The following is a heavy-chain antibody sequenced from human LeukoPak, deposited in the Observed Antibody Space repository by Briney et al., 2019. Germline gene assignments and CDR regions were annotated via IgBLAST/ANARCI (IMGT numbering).Heavy chain of an antibody. CDR2: IYYSGST. V-gene: IGHV4-39*07. CDR3: ARIGQWLARNWFDP. J-gene: IGHJ5*02. CDR1: ARYISSRGYS. Sequence: PSESLSLACTVPARYISSRGYSSGWIRQPPGKGLEWIGSIYYSGSTYYNPSLKSRVTISVDTSKNQFSLKLSSVTAADTAVYYCARIGQWLARNWFDPWGQGTLVAVPS. D-gene: IGHD6-19*01.